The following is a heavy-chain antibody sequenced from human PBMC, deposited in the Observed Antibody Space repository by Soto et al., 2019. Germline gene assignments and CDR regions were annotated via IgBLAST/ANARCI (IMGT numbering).Heavy chain of an antibody. V-gene: IGHV3-53*02. CDR1: GFTVSSNY. CDR2: IYSGGST. Sequence: EVQLVETGGGLIQPGGSLRLSCAASGFTVSSNYMSWVRQAPGKGLEWVSVIYSGGSTYYADSVKGRFTISRDNSKNTLYLQMNSLRAEDTAVYYCARSTFAARPDYYYGIDVWGQGTTVTVSS. CDR3: ARSTFAARPDYYYGIDV. D-gene: IGHD6-6*01. J-gene: IGHJ6*02.